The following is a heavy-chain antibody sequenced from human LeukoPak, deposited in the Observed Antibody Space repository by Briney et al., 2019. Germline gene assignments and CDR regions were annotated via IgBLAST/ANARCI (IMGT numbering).Heavy chain of an antibody. V-gene: IGHV1-46*01. CDR1: GYTFTGYY. CDR2: INPSGDSA. Sequence: ASVKVSCKASGYTFTGYYIHWVRQAPGQGLEWMGIINPSGDSAIYAHNFQGRVTMTRDTSTTTVYMELSSLRSEDTAVYYCARARSYYDCWGQGTLVTVSS. J-gene: IGHJ4*02. CDR3: ARARSYYDC. D-gene: IGHD1-26*01.